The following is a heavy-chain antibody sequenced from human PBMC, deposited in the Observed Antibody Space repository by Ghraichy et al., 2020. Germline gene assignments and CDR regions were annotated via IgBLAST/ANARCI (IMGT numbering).Heavy chain of an antibody. Sequence: GGSLRLSCAASGFTFSSYAMSWVRQAPGKGLEWVSAISGSGGSTYYADSVKGRFTISRDNSKNTLYLQMNSLRAEDTAVYYCAKDSPGSRITMVRGVIITGWSYWGQGTLVTVSS. D-gene: IGHD3-10*01. V-gene: IGHV3-23*01. CDR1: GFTFSSYA. J-gene: IGHJ4*02. CDR2: ISGSGGST. CDR3: AKDSPGSRITMVRGVIITGWSY.